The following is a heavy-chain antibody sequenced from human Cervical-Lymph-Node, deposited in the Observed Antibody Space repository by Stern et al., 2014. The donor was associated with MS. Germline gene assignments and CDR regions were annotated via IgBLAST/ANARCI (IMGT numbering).Heavy chain of an antibody. CDR3: ARVSYDCWSGYYAFDY. CDR2: IYYSGST. V-gene: IGHV4-31*03. D-gene: IGHD3-3*01. CDR1: GGSISSGGYY. J-gene: IGHJ4*02. Sequence: VQLVESGPGLVKPSQTLSLTCTVSGGSISSGGYYWSWIRQHPGKGLEWIGYIYYSGSTYYNPSLKSRVTISVDTSKNQFSLKLSSVTAADTAVYYCARVSYDCWSGYYAFDYWGQGTLVTVSS.